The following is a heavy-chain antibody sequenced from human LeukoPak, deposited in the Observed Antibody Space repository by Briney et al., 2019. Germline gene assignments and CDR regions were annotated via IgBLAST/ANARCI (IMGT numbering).Heavy chain of an antibody. D-gene: IGHD3-10*01. J-gene: IGHJ4*02. CDR1: GYSISSGYY. Sequence: ETLSLTCTVSGYSISSGYYWVWIRKPPGKGLEWIGSIYHSGSTYYNASLKSRVPLSIDPSKNQFSPKLSSVTATDTAVYYCAGGDKGGLRSDYWGQGTLVTVSS. CDR3: AGGDKGGLRSDY. V-gene: IGHV4-38-2*02. CDR2: IYHSGST.